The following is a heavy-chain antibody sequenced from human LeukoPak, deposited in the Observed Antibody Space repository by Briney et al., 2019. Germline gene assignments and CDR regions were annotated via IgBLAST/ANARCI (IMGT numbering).Heavy chain of an antibody. V-gene: IGHV3-23*01. J-gene: IGHJ4*02. Sequence: GGSLRLSCVASGFTFTSDAMNWVRQAPGKGLEWVSAISGSGGSTYYADSVKGRFTISRDNSKNTLYLQMNSLRAEDTAVYYCAKDERKLLRFLEWLLFFDYWGQGTLVTVSS. D-gene: IGHD3-3*01. CDR1: GFTFTSDA. CDR2: ISGSGGST. CDR3: AKDERKLLRFLEWLLFFDY.